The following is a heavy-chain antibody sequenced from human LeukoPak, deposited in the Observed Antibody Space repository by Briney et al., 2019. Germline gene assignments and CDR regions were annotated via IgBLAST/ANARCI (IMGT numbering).Heavy chain of an antibody. CDR3: AKTYGSGSYYN. CDR2: ISGSGGST. V-gene: IGHV3-23*01. D-gene: IGHD3-10*01. Sequence: GGSLRLSCAASGFTFSSYAMGWVRQAPGKGLEWVSAISGSGGSTYYADSVKGRFTISRDNSKNTLYLQMNSLRAEDTAVYYCAKTYGSGSYYNWGQGTLVTVSS. J-gene: IGHJ4*02. CDR1: GFTFSSYA.